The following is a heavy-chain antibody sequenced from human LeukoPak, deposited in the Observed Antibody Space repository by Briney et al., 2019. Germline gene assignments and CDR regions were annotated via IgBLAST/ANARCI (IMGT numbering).Heavy chain of an antibody. J-gene: IGHJ4*02. CDR3: ARVSNWNGYFDF. V-gene: IGHV1-46*01. Sequence: ASVKVSCKASGYTFITYYIHWVRQAPGQGLEWMGVINPSGGSTTYAQKFQGRVTMTRDTSTSTVHMDLSSLRSEDTAVYYCARVSNWNGYFDFWGQGTLVTVSS. CDR1: GYTFITYY. D-gene: IGHD1-1*01. CDR2: INPSGGST.